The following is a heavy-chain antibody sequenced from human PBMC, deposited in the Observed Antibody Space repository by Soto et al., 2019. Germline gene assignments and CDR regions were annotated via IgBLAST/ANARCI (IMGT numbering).Heavy chain of an antibody. Sequence: SETLSLTCTVSGGSISSSNYYWGWIRQPPGKGLEWIGSIYYSGTTYYNPSLRSRVTISEETSKNQFSLKVGSATAADTAVYYCARHWLLPVAGYYFDYWSQGTLVTVSS. V-gene: IGHV4-39*01. J-gene: IGHJ4*02. D-gene: IGHD6-19*01. CDR3: ARHWLLPVAGYYFDY. CDR2: IYYSGTT. CDR1: GGSISSSNYY.